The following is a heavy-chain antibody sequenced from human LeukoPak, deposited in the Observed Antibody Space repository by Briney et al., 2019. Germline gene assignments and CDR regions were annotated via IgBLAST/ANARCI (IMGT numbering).Heavy chain of an antibody. D-gene: IGHD3-22*01. CDR3: ARAGGVVVIEDYYYYMDV. J-gene: IGHJ6*03. CDR2: IIPIFGTA. V-gene: IGHV1-69*06. Sequence: GASVKVSCKTSGGTFSTYAISWVRQAPGQGLEWMGGIIPIFGTANYAQKFQGRVTITADKSTSTAYMELSSLRSEDTAVYYCARAGGVVVIEDYYYYMDVWGKGTTVTVSS. CDR1: GGTFSTYA.